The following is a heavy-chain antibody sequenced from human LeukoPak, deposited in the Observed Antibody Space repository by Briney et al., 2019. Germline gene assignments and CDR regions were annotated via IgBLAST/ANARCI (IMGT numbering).Heavy chain of an antibody. Sequence: PSETLSLTCAVYGGSFSGYYRSWIRQPPGKGLEWIGEINHSGSTNYNPSLKSRVTISVDTSKNQFSLKLSSVTAADTAVYYCARVRITIFGVVMPRPDAFDIWGQGTMVTVSS. V-gene: IGHV4-34*01. J-gene: IGHJ3*02. D-gene: IGHD3-3*01. CDR3: ARVRITIFGVVMPRPDAFDI. CDR1: GGSFSGYY. CDR2: INHSGST.